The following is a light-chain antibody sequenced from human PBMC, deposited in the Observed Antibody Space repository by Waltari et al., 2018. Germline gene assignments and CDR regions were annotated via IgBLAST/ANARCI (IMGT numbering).Light chain of an antibody. J-gene: IGLJ3*02. CDR3: FLVYGGVGV. CDR2: DTT. V-gene: IGLV7-46*01. Sequence: QAVVTQEPSLTVSPGGTVTLTCASNTGVVTSGHFPYWFQQKPGQAPKTLIYDTTTKHSWTPARFAGSLLGGKAALTLSGAQPEDEADYFCFLVYGGVGVFGGGTKLTVL. CDR1: TGVVTSGHF.